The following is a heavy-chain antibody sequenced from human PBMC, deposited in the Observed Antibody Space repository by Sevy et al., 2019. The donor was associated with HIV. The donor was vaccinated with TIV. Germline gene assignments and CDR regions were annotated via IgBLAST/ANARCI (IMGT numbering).Heavy chain of an antibody. Sequence: ASVKVPCKVSGYTLTKLSMHWVRQAPGKGLEWMGTFDPEDGKTIYAQKFQGRVTMTEDTSIDTAYMELSSLRSEDTAVFYCAITKDYYDNSGYPFDYWGQGTLVTVSS. D-gene: IGHD3-22*01. CDR3: AITKDYYDNSGYPFDY. CDR1: GYTLTKLS. CDR2: FDPEDGKT. V-gene: IGHV1-24*01. J-gene: IGHJ4*02.